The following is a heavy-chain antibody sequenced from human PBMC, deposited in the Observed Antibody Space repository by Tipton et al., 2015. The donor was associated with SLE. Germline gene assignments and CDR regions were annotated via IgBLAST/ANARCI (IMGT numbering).Heavy chain of an antibody. Sequence: GSLRLSCAASGFTFSSYGMHWVRQAPGKGLEWVAFIRYDGSNKYYADSVKGRFTISRDNSKNTLYLQMNSLRAEDTAVYYCARYWTGKEHFDYWGQGTLVTVSS. CDR1: GFTFSSYG. D-gene: IGHD2-8*02. V-gene: IGHV3-30*02. CDR3: ARYWTGKEHFDY. CDR2: IRYDGSNK. J-gene: IGHJ4*02.